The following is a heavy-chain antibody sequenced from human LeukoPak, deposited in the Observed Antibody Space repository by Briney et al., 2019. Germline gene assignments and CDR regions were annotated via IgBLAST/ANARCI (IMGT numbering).Heavy chain of an antibody. Sequence: SETLSLTSAVSGGSFSDSYWSWIRQPPGKGLEWLGEINHSGRTNYNPSLKSRVTMSVDTSKNQFSLTLSSVTAADTAMYYCATSTVTPLVRGYWGQGTLVTVSS. CDR3: ATSTVTPLVRGY. CDR2: INHSGRT. V-gene: IGHV4-34*01. CDR1: GGSFSDSY. J-gene: IGHJ4*02. D-gene: IGHD4-17*01.